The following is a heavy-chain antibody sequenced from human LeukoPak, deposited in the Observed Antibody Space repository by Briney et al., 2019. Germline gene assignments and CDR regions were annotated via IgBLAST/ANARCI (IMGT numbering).Heavy chain of an antibody. V-gene: IGHV4-59*02. D-gene: IGHD6-6*01. J-gene: IGHJ4*02. CDR2: VYHSGS. Sequence: SETLSLTCSVSGASVSSYYWSWVRQSPDKGLEWIGYVYHSGSRSNPSLQSRVTISQDTSRNQFSLKMTSVTAADTAVYYCAKLLGEEYWGQGTLVVVSS. CDR3: AKLLGEEY. CDR1: GASVSSYY.